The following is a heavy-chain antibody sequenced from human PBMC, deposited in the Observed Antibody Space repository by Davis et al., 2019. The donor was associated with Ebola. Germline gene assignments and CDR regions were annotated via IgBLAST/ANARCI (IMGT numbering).Heavy chain of an antibody. V-gene: IGHV3-7*03. CDR2: IKQDGSEK. Sequence: GESLKISCAASGFTFSSYWMSWVRQAPGRGLEWVANIKQDGSEKYYVDSVKGRFTISRDNAKNSLYLQMNSLRAEDTAVYYCARDQLGISTSWGQGTLVTVSS. D-gene: IGHD2-2*01. J-gene: IGHJ4*02. CDR1: GFTFSSYW. CDR3: ARDQLGISTS.